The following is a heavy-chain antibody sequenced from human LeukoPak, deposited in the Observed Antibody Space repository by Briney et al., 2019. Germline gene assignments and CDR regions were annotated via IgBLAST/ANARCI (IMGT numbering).Heavy chain of an antibody. D-gene: IGHD3-10*01. V-gene: IGHV4-4*07. CDR1: GGSISSYY. CDR3: ARTLDFEARGVAPYGMDV. CDR2: IYTSGST. Sequence: SETLSLTCTVSGGSISSYYWSWIRQPAGKGLEWIGRIYTSGSTNYNPSLKSRVTMSVDTSKNQFSLKLSSVTAADTAVYYCARTLDFEARGVAPYGMDVWGQGTTVTVSS. J-gene: IGHJ6*02.